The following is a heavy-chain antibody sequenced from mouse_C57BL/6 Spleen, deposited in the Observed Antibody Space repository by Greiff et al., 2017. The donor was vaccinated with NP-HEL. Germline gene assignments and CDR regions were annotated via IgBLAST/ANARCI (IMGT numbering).Heavy chain of an antibody. D-gene: IGHD1-1*01. J-gene: IGHJ2*01. V-gene: IGHV1-52*01. CDR1: GYTFTSYW. Sequence: QVQLKQPGAELVRPGSSVKLSCKASGYTFTSYWMHWVKQRPIQGLEWIGNIDPSDSETHYNQKFKDKATLTVDKSSSTAYMQLSSLTSEDSAVYYCARGDITTVVATVDYWGQGTTLTVSS. CDR3: ARGDITTVVATVDY. CDR2: IDPSDSET.